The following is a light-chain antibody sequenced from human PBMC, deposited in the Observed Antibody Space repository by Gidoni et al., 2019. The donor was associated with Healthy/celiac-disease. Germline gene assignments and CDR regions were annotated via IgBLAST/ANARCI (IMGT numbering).Light chain of an antibody. Sequence: AIRMTQSPSSFSASTGDRVTITCRASQGISSYLAWYQQKPGKAPKLLIYAASTLQSGVPSRFSGSGSGTDFTLTISCLQSEDFATYYCQQYYSYPLTFXGGTKVEIK. CDR2: AAS. J-gene: IGKJ4*01. CDR1: QGISSY. V-gene: IGKV1-8*01. CDR3: QQYYSYPLT.